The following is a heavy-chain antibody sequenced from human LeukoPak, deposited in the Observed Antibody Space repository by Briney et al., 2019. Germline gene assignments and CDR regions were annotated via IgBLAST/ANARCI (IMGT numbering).Heavy chain of an antibody. CDR1: GGSISSYY. CDR2: IYTSGST. V-gene: IGHV4-4*07. Sequence: PSETLSLTCTVSGGSISSYYRSWIRQPAGKGLEWIGRIYTSGSTNYNPSLKSRVTMSVDTSKNQFSPKLGSVTAADTAVYYCARDSADPNYYYYYYMDVWGKGTTVTVSS. D-gene: IGHD3-10*01. CDR3: ARDSADPNYYYYYYMDV. J-gene: IGHJ6*03.